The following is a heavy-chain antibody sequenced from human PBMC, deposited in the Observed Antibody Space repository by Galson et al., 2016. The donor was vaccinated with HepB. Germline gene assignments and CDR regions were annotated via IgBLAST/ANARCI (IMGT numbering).Heavy chain of an antibody. J-gene: IGHJ6*02. CDR1: GFTFSTYA. Sequence: LRLSCAVSGFTFSTYAMHWVRQSPGKGLEWVAVISHDGSSKFYADSVKGRFTISRDSSKNTLFLQMNSLRAEDTAIFYCARDQWASGMDVWGQGTTVTVS. V-gene: IGHV3-30-3*01. CDR3: ARDQWASGMDV. D-gene: IGHD1-26*01. CDR2: ISHDGSSK.